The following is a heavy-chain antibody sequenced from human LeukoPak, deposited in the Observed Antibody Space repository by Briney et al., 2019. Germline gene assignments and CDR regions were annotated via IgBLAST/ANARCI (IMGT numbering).Heavy chain of an antibody. Sequence: GGSLRLSCAASGFTFSSYGMHWVRQAPGKGLEWVAVIWYDGSNKYYADSVKGRFTISRDNSKNTLYLQMNSLRAEDTAVYYCARDHRAADYYFDYWGQGTLVTVSS. D-gene: IGHD6-13*01. CDR3: ARDHRAADYYFDY. V-gene: IGHV3-33*01. J-gene: IGHJ4*02. CDR2: IWYDGSNK. CDR1: GFTFSSYG.